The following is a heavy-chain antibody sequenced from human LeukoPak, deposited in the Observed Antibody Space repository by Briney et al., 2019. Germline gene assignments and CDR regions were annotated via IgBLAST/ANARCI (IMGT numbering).Heavy chain of an antibody. V-gene: IGHV3-23*01. CDR2: ISGSGGST. J-gene: IGHJ4*02. CDR1: GFTFSSYG. D-gene: IGHD2-21*02. CDR3: AKLMGVRTVTAFDY. Sequence: GGSLRLSCAASGFTFSSYGMSWVRQAPGQGLEWVSAISGSGGSTYYADSVKGRFTISRDNSKNTLYLQMNSLRAEDTAVYYCAKLMGVRTVTAFDYWGQGTLVTVSS.